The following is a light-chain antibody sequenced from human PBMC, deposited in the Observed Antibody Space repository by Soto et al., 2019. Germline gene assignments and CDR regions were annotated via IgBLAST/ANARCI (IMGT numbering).Light chain of an antibody. J-gene: IGLJ3*02. V-gene: IGLV2-14*01. CDR3: SSYTRSTSLWL. CDR1: ISDVGDSNY. CDR2: EVS. Sequence: QSALTQPASVSGSPGQSITISCTGAISDVGDSNYVSWYQQHPGKAPKLMIYEVSHRPSGVSDRFSGSKSGNTASLTISGLQAEDEADYYCSSYTRSTSLWLFGGGTKLTVL.